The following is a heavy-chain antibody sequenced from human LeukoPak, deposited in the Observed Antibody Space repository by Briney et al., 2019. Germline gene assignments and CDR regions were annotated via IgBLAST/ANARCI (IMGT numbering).Heavy chain of an antibody. CDR1: GFTFSSYA. CDR2: ISGSGGST. D-gene: IGHD1-1*01. Sequence: GGSLRLSCAASGFTFSSYAMSWVRQAPGKGLEWVSAISGSGGSTYYADSVKGQFTISRDNSKNTLYLQMNSLRAEDTAVYYCAKVGWKPYYYYYGMDVWGQGTTVTVSS. V-gene: IGHV3-23*01. CDR3: AKVGWKPYYYYYGMDV. J-gene: IGHJ6*02.